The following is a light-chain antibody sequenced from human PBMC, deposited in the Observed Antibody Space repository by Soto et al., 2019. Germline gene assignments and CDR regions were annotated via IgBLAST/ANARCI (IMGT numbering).Light chain of an antibody. Sequence: QSVLTQPPSVSGAPGQRVTISCTGRRSNIGAGYDVQWYQQVPGTAPKLLISNSINRPSGVPDRFSGSRSDTSASRAITGIQADDQADYYCQSYDRSLSGWVFGGGTKLTVL. CDR2: NSI. J-gene: IGLJ3*02. CDR3: QSYDRSLSGWV. V-gene: IGLV1-40*01. CDR1: RSNIGAGYD.